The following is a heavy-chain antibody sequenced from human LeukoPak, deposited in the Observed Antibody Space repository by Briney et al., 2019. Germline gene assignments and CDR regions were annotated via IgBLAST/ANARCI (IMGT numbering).Heavy chain of an antibody. CDR2: INSDGSST. V-gene: IGHV3-74*01. CDR3: ANSRGHGSGNL. J-gene: IGHJ5*02. CDR1: GFTFSSYW. D-gene: IGHD3-10*01. Sequence: GGSLRLSCAASGFTFSSYWMHWVRQAPGKGLVWVSRINSDGSSTSYADSVKGRFTISRDNSKNTVYLQMDSLRAEDTAVYYCANSRGHGSGNLWGQGTLVTVSS.